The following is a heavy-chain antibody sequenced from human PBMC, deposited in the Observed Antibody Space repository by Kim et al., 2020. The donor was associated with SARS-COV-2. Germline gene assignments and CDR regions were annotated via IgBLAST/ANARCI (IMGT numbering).Heavy chain of an antibody. CDR2: IFHDGRT. CDR3: ATNDRQQPLNWFDP. CDR1: GDSISNPLYS. J-gene: IGHJ5*02. V-gene: IGHV4-39*01. D-gene: IGHD6-13*01. Sequence: SETLSLTCTVSGDSISNPLYSWAWIRQPPGKGLELVETIFHDGRTFYNPTLRRRVTIAVDTSKNQFSLRLTSVTAADTAVFFCATNDRQQPLNWFDPWGQGTLVTVSS.